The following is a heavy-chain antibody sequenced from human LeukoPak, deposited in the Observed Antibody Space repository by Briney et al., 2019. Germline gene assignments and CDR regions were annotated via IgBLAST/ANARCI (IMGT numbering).Heavy chain of an antibody. CDR3: ARDLNYDRAS. V-gene: IGHV3-53*01. D-gene: IGHD3-22*01. Sequence: GGSLTLSCAASGFSVSSNYMSWVRQAPGKGLEWVSVINSGGSTYYADPVKGRFTISRDNSKNTVYLQMNSLRAEDTAIYYCARDLNYDRASWGEGTLVTVSS. CDR1: GFSVSSNY. J-gene: IGHJ5*02. CDR2: INSGGST.